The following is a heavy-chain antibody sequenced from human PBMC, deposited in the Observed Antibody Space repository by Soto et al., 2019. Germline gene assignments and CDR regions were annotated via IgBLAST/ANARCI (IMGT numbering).Heavy chain of an antibody. CDR1: GGSISSYY. CDR2: IYTSGST. D-gene: IGHD3-10*01. J-gene: IGHJ6*02. CDR3: ARDGSGSYYTYYYYGMDV. Sequence: KPSESLSLTCTVSGGSISSYYWSWIRQPAGKGLEWIGRIYTSGSTNYNPSLKSRVTMSVDTSKNQFSLKLSSVTAADTAVYYCARDGSGSYYTYYYYGMDVWGQGTTVTVSS. V-gene: IGHV4-4*07.